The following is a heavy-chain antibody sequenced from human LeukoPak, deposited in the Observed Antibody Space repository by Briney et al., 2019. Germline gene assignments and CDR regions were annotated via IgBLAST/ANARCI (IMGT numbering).Heavy chain of an antibody. D-gene: IGHD3-22*01. CDR2: IYHSGST. CDR3: ASDYYDSSGYRAGLY. Sequence: SETLSLTCSVSGASLSTSPYYWGWIRQPPGKGLEWIGSIYHSGSTYYNPSLKSRVTISVDTSKNQFSLKLSSVTAADTAVYYCASDYYDSSGYRAGLYWGQGTLVTVSS. J-gene: IGHJ4*02. CDR1: GASLSTSPYY. V-gene: IGHV4-39*07.